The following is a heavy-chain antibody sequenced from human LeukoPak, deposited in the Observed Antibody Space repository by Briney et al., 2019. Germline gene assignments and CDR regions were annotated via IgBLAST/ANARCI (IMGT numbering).Heavy chain of an antibody. CDR3: AGYCSGGRCPLFDY. CDR2: IYHSGST. Sequence: PSETLSLTCAVSAYSISSTYYWGWIRQPPGKGLEWIGSIYHSGSTYYNPSLKSRVTISIDTSKNQFSLKLRSVTAADTAVYYCAGYCSGGRCPLFDYWGQGTLVTVSS. CDR1: AYSISSTYY. V-gene: IGHV4-38-2*01. D-gene: IGHD2-15*01. J-gene: IGHJ4*02.